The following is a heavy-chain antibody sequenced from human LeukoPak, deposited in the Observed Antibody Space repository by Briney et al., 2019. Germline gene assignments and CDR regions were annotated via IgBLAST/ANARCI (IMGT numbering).Heavy chain of an antibody. V-gene: IGHV4-34*01. D-gene: IGHD3-22*01. CDR1: GGSFSNYY. J-gene: IGHJ6*03. CDR3: ARGYDSTGYVYYYYYMDV. CDR2: INHSGST. Sequence: SETLSLTCAVYGGSFSNYYWSWIRQPPGKGLEWIGEINHSGSTNYNPSLKSRVTISVDTSKNQFSLKLSSVTAADTAVYYCARGYDSTGYVYYYYYMDVWGKGTTVTVSS.